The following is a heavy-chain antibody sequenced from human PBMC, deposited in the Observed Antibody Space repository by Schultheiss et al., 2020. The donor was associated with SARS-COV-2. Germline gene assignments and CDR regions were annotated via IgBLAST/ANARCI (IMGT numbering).Heavy chain of an antibody. V-gene: IGHV3-53*01. CDR1: GFTVSSTN. CDR2: IYGGGGT. J-gene: IGHJ4*02. Sequence: GGSLRLSCAASGFTVSSTNMTCVRQAPGKGLKWVSFIYGGGGTDYADSVKGRFTFSRDTSRTKRDLQVNSLRAEDTAVYYCARGKEFTAMAMDYWGQGTQVTVSS. D-gene: IGHD5-18*01. CDR3: ARGKEFTAMAMDY.